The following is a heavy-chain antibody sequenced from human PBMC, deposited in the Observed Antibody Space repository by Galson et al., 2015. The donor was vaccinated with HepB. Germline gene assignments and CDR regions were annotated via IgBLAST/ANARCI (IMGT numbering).Heavy chain of an antibody. V-gene: IGHV3-23*01. CDR3: AKKDDSSGYTHY. D-gene: IGHD3-22*01. CDR1: GFTFSSYA. Sequence: SLRLSCAASGFTFSSYAMSWVRQAPGKGLEWVSAISGSGGSTYYADSVKGRFTISRDNSKNTLYLQMNSLRAEDTAVYYCAKKDDSSGYTHYWGQGTLVTVSS. CDR2: ISGSGGST. J-gene: IGHJ4*02.